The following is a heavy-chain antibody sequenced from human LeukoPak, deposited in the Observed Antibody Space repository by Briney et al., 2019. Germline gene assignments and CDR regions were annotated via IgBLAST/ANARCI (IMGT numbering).Heavy chain of an antibody. J-gene: IGHJ4*02. CDR2: INHSGST. CDR3: AIQVRRGYSSSWDY. CDR1: GGSFSGYY. Sequence: SETLSLTCAVYGGSFSGYYWSWIRQPPGKGLEWIGEINHSGSTNYNPSLKSRVTISVDTSKNQFSLKLSSVTAADTAVYYCAIQVRRGYSSSWDYWGQGTLVTVSS. V-gene: IGHV4-34*01. D-gene: IGHD6-13*01.